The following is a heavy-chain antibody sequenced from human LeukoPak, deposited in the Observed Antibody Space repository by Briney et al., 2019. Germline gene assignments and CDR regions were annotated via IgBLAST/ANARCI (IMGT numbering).Heavy chain of an antibody. J-gene: IGHJ6*03. CDR1: GGSISSYY. CDR3: ASNRRYCSSTSYYYYMDV. CDR2: IYYSGST. D-gene: IGHD2-2*01. V-gene: IGHV4-59*01. Sequence: PSETLSLTCTVSGGSISSYYWSWIRQPPGKGLEWIGYIYYSGSTNYNPSLKSRVTISVDTSKNQFSLKLSSVTAADTAVYYCASNRRYCSSTSYYYYMDVWGKGTTVTVSS.